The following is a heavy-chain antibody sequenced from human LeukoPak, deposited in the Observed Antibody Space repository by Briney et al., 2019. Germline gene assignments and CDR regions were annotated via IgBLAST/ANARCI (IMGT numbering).Heavy chain of an antibody. Sequence: PSETLSLTCAVSGGSISSSNWWSWVRQPPGKGLEWIGEIYHSGGTNYNPSLKSRVSMSVDTSKNQFSLTLTSVTVADTAFYYCARGGIRGYSAFDNLDFWGLGTHVTVSS. D-gene: IGHD5-12*01. V-gene: IGHV4-4*02. J-gene: IGHJ4*02. CDR3: ARGGIRGYSAFDNLDF. CDR2: IYHSGGT. CDR1: GGSISSSNW.